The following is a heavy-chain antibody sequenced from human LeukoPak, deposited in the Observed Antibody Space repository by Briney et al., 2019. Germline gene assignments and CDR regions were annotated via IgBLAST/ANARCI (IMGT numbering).Heavy chain of an antibody. CDR2: INPTSGRT. J-gene: IGHJ3*02. CDR3: ASGGEFRGSAFDI. V-gene: IGHV1-46*02. D-gene: IGHD3-10*01. Sequence: ASVKVSCKASTYIFNKYYIHWVRQAPGRGLEWMGIINPTSGRTSYAQNFQARVTMTRDMFTNTMYMDLSSPKSEDTAVYYCASGGEFRGSAFDIWGQGTTVIVSS. CDR1: TYIFNKYY.